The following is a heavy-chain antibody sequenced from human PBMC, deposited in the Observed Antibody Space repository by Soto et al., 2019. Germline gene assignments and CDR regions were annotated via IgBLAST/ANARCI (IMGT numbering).Heavy chain of an antibody. Sequence: EVQLVESGGGLVQPGGSLRLSCAASGFTFSSYAMHWVRQAPGKGLEYVSASSSNGGSTYYANSVKGRFTISRDNSKNTLYLQMCSLRAEDMAVYYCARGSPTITMVRGPMFDYWGQGTLVTVSS. CDR1: GFTFSSYA. CDR2: SSSNGGST. CDR3: ARGSPTITMVRGPMFDY. J-gene: IGHJ4*02. V-gene: IGHV3-64*01. D-gene: IGHD3-10*01.